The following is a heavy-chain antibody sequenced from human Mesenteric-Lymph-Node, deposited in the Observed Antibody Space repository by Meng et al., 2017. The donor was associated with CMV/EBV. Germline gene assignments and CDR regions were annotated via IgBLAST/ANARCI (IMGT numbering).Heavy chain of an antibody. CDR2: IRYDRSNR. J-gene: IGHJ4*02. Sequence: GESLKISCAASGFTFSSFGMHWVRQAPGKGLEWVAFIRYDRSNRYYADSVKGRFTISRDNSKNTLYLQMNSLRAEDTAVYYCARGLTGVPAAIPYWSQGTLVTVSS. CDR1: GFTFSSFG. D-gene: IGHD2-2*01. V-gene: IGHV3-30*02. CDR3: ARGLTGVPAAIPY.